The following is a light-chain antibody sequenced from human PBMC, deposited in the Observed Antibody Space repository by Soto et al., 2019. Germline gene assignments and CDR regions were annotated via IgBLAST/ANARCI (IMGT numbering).Light chain of an antibody. J-gene: IGKJ2*01. Sequence: DIXMTQSPXXLXAXVGXXVTIXCRASQTIXSWLAWYQQKPGKAPDLLIYDASSLXDGVPSRFXXXXXXXXXXXTISSLQPDDFATYFCQQYITFPYTFGQGTKLEXK. CDR2: DAS. CDR1: QTIXSW. CDR3: QQYITFPYT. V-gene: IGKV1-5*01.